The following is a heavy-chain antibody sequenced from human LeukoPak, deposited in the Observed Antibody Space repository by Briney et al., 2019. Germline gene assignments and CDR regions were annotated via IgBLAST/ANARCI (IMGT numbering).Heavy chain of an antibody. J-gene: IGHJ3*02. Sequence: GGSLRFSCAASGFTFSTYWMHWVRQAPGKGLVWVSLIKSDGSYASYADSVKGRFTISRDNAKNTLYLQMNSLRVEDTAVYYCARAAYRAAFDIWGQGTMVTVSS. CDR3: ARAAYRAAFDI. CDR1: GFTFSTYW. CDR2: IKSDGSYA. V-gene: IGHV3-74*01. D-gene: IGHD4-11*01.